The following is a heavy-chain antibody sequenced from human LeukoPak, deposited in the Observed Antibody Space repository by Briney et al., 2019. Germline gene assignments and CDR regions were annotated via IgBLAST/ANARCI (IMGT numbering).Heavy chain of an antibody. CDR3: AREKGSSSWSWYYGMDV. J-gene: IGHJ6*02. V-gene: IGHV1-2*04. Sequence: ASVKVSCKASGYTFTGYYMHWVRQAPGQGLEWMGWINPNSGGTNYAQKFQGWVTMTRDTSISTAYMELSRLRSDDTAVYYCAREKGSSSWSWYYGMDVWGQGTTVTVSS. D-gene: IGHD6-13*01. CDR1: GYTFTGYY. CDR2: INPNSGGT.